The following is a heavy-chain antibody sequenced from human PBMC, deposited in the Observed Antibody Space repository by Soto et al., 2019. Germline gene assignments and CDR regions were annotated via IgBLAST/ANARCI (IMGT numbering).Heavy chain of an antibody. CDR3: ARDQNLRRGYSYGSEAFDI. Sequence: QVQLVQSGAEVKKTGSSVKVSCKASGGTLRRDGISWVRQAPGQGLEWMGSIFPISGTTTYAQKFQGRITITAYELTSTAYMELSSLRFEDTAVYYCARDQNLRRGYSYGSEAFDIWGQGTMVTVSS. CDR2: IFPISGTT. V-gene: IGHV1-69*15. CDR1: GGTLRRDG. J-gene: IGHJ3*02. D-gene: IGHD5-18*01.